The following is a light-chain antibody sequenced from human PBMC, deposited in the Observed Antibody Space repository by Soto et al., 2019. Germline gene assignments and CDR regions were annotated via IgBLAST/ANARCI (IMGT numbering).Light chain of an antibody. CDR1: QTVSGSH. CDR3: QQHGGAPPEYP. J-gene: IGKJ2*01. V-gene: IGKV3-20*01. CDR2: GAS. Sequence: IVLTQSPGTMSLSPGESATLSCRASQTVSGSHLAWYQPTPGQAPRLIIYGASTRPTGIPDRFSGSGSGTDFTLTITRLEPEDFAVYYCQQHGGAPPEYPFGQGTKLEIK.